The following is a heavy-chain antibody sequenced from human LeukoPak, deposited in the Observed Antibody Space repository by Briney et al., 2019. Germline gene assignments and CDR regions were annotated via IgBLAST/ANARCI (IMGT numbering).Heavy chain of an antibody. Sequence: SETLSLTCAVSGYSISSGYYWGWIRQPPGKGLEWIGSIYYSGSTYYNPSLKSRVTISVDTSKNKFSLKLSSVTAADTAVYYCARHSVKYSSSWFDYWGQGTLVTVSS. J-gene: IGHJ4*02. CDR3: ARHSVKYSSSWFDY. V-gene: IGHV4-38-2*01. CDR1: GYSISSGYY. CDR2: IYYSGST. D-gene: IGHD6-13*01.